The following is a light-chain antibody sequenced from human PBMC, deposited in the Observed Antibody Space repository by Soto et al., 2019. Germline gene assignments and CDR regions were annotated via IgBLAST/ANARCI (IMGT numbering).Light chain of an antibody. CDR3: QQYGSSVLT. CDR1: QSVSSN. V-gene: IGKV3-20*01. Sequence: EIVLTQSPGTLSLSPGERATLSCRASQSVSSNLAWYQQKPGQAPRPLIYAASSRATGTPDRFSGSGSGTEFTLIISRLEPEDFAVYYCQQYGSSVLTFGGGTKVDIK. CDR2: AAS. J-gene: IGKJ4*01.